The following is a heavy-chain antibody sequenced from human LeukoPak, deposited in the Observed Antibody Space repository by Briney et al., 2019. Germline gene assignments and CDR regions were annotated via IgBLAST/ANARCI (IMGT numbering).Heavy chain of an antibody. D-gene: IGHD5-18*01. CDR1: GGTFSSYA. CDR2: IIPIFGTA. CDR3: ARSPGDTAIQNY. Sequence: GASVKVSCKASGGTFSSYAISWVRQAPGQGLEWMGGIIPIFGTANYAQKFQGRVTITADKPTSTAYMELSSLRSEDTAVYYCARSPGDTAIQNYWGQGTLVTVSS. J-gene: IGHJ4*02. V-gene: IGHV1-69*06.